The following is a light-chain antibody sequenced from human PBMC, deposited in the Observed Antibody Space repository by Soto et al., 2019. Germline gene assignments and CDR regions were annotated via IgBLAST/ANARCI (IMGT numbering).Light chain of an antibody. J-gene: IGLJ3*02. CDR2: GNN. CDR1: SSNIGAGYD. CDR3: QSHDSSLSASV. V-gene: IGLV1-40*01. Sequence: QLVLAQPPSVSGAPGQRVTISCTGSSSNIGAGYDVHWYQQLPGRAPKLLIYGNNNRPSGVPDRFSVSKSGTSASLAITGLQAEDEADYYCQSHDSSLSASVFGAGTKLTVL.